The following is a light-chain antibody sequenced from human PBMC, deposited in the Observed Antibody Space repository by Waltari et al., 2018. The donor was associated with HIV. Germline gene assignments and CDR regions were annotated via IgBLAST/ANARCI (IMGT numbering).Light chain of an antibody. CDR1: RSILSTSANRNY. Sequence: DIVMTQSPYSLPVSLGERATINCTSSRSILSTSANRNYLAWYQQKPGQPPRLLIYWASTREAGVPGRFSGSGSGTDFALTISRLQAEDVAVYHCQQYLRSPPTFGGGTKVEIK. V-gene: IGKV4-1*01. CDR2: WAS. CDR3: QQYLRSPPT. J-gene: IGKJ4*01.